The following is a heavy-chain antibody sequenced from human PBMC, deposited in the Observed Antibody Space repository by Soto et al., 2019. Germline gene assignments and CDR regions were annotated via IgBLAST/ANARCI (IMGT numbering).Heavy chain of an antibody. V-gene: IGHV4-31*03. CDR3: ARDHTGFDNAFDI. Sequence: QLQLQESGPGLVRPSQTLSLTCSVSGGSITSGGYYWGWIRQLPGKGLEWVAYVYSSGRTYYNPSLESRLSISLDTSKNQFSLILRSVTVADTAIYYCARDHTGFDNAFDIWGQGAMVTVSS. D-gene: IGHD5-12*01. CDR2: VYSSGRT. J-gene: IGHJ3*02. CDR1: GGSITSGGYY.